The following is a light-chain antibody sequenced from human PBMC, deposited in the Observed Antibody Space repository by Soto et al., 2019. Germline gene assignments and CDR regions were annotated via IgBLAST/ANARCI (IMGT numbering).Light chain of an antibody. CDR2: EVN. V-gene: IGLV2-14*01. CDR3: NSMTISSTSRYG. CDR1: TRDIGTYND. Sequence: QSALTQPAAVSGSPGESITISCTGTTRDIGTYNDVAWVQQYSGKATKLLLYEVNNRPSGVSNRFSGSKSGTSASLTRSGLQDEDEADYYGNSMTISSTSRYGFGTVTKVTVL. J-gene: IGLJ1*01.